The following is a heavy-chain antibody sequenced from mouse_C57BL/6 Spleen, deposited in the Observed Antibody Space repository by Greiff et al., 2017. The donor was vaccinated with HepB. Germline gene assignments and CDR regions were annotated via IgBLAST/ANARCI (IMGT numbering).Heavy chain of an antibody. CDR2: IDPSDSET. D-gene: IGHD2-5*01. CDR3: ARKGYSNSEYYFDY. CDR1: GYTFTSYW. Sequence: QVQLQQPGAELVRPGSSVKLSCKASGYTFTSYWMHWVKQRPIQGLEWIGNIDPSDSETHYNQKFKDKATLTVDKSSSTAYMQLSSLTSEDSAVYYCARKGYSNSEYYFDYWGQGTTLTVSS. V-gene: IGHV1-52*01. J-gene: IGHJ2*01.